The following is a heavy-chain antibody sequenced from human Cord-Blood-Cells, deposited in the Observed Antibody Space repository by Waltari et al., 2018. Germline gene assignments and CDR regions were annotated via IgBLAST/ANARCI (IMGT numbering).Heavy chain of an antibody. CDR2: IIPILGIA. CDR1: GATFSSYP. V-gene: IGHV1-69*09. D-gene: IGHD6-25*01. CDR3: ARGVSGFDY. Sequence: QVQLVQSGAEVKNPGSSVKVSCKPSGATFSSYPISWVRQAPGQGLEWMGRIIPILGIANYAQKCQGRVTITADKSTSTAYMELSSLRSEDTAVYYCARGVSGFDYWGQGTLVTVSS. J-gene: IGHJ4*02.